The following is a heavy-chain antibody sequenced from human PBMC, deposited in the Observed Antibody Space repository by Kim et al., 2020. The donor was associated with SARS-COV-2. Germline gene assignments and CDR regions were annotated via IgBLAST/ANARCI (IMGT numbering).Heavy chain of an antibody. CDR3: ARTYGDYAPDPFDY. V-gene: IGHV4-34*01. J-gene: IGHJ4*02. CDR2: INHSGST. CDR1: GGSFSGYY. D-gene: IGHD4-17*01. Sequence: SETLSLTCAVYGGSFSGYYWSWIRQPPGKGLEWIGEINHSGSTNYNPSLKSRVTISVDTSKNQFSLKLSSVTAADTAVYYCARTYGDYAPDPFDYWGQGTLVTVSS.